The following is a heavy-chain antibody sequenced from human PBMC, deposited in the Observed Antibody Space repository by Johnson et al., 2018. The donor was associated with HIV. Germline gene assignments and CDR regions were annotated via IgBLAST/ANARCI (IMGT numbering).Heavy chain of an antibody. CDR1: EFTFSTYV. J-gene: IGHJ3*02. CDR3: ARDSKVPRYNWNDAGFDI. D-gene: IGHD1-1*01. CDR2: MSSDGSKK. Sequence: QEQLVESGGGAVQPGKSLRLSCAASEFTFSTYVMHWVRQAPGKGLEWVAVMSSDGSKKYYVDAVKGRFIISRDNSKKTLYLQMNSLRVEDTAVYYCARDSKVPRYNWNDAGFDIWGQGTMVTVSS. V-gene: IGHV3-30*03.